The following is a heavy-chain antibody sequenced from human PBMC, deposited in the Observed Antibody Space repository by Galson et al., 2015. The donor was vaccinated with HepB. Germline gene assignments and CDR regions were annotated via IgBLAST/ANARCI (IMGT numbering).Heavy chain of an antibody. CDR3: ARLSRGPWELQDY. D-gene: IGHD1-26*01. CDR2: IYYSGST. J-gene: IGHJ4*02. CDR1: GGSISSYY. V-gene: IGHV4-59*08. Sequence: QVQLQESGPGLVKPSETLSLTCTVSGGSISSYYWSWIRQPPGKGLEWIGYIYYSGSTNYNPSLKSRVTISVDTSKNQFSLKLSSVTAADTAVYYCARLSRGPWELQDYWGQGTLVTVST.